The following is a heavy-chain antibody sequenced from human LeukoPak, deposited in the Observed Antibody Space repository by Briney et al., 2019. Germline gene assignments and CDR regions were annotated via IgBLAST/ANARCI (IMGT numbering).Heavy chain of an antibody. J-gene: IGHJ5*02. V-gene: IGHV1-8*01. D-gene: IGHD3-10*01. Sequence: ASVNVSCKASGYTFTSYDINWVRQATGQGLEWMGWMNPNSGNTGYAQKFQGRVTMTRNTSISTAYMELSSLRSEDTAVYYCARGSTMVRGSSNWFDPWGQGTLVTVSS. CDR2: MNPNSGNT. CDR3: ARGSTMVRGSSNWFDP. CDR1: GYTFTSYD.